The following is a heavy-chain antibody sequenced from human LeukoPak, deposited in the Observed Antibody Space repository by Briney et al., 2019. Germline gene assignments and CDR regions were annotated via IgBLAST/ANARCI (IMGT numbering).Heavy chain of an antibody. CDR3: ARGRIAVAGRAFDI. D-gene: IGHD6-19*01. CDR2: INSDGSST. Sequence: GGSLRLSCAASGFTFSSYWMHWVRQAPGKGLVWVSRINSDGSSTSYADSVKGRFTISRDNAKNTLYLQINSLRAEDTAVYYCARGRIAVAGRAFDIWGQGTMVTVSS. J-gene: IGHJ3*02. V-gene: IGHV3-74*01. CDR1: GFTFSSYW.